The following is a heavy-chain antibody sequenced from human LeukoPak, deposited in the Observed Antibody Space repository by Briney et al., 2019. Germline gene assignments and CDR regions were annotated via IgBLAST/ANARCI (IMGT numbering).Heavy chain of an antibody. CDR3: AKKGVSHWYYFDY. CDR1: GFTFSNYE. V-gene: IGHV3-48*03. Sequence: SGGSLRLSCAASGFTFSNYEMNWVRQAPGKGLEWVSYISSSGSIIYYADSVKGRFTISRDSAKNSLYLQMNSLRAEDTAVYYCAKKGVSHWYYFDYWGQGTLVTVSS. D-gene: IGHD2-8*02. CDR2: ISSSGSII. J-gene: IGHJ4*02.